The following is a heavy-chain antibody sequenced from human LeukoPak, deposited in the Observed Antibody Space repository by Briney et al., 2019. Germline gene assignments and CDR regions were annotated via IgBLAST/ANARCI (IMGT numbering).Heavy chain of an antibody. CDR2: IYYSGST. CDR1: GGSMSSYY. V-gene: IGHV4-59*01. Sequence: SETLSLTCTVSGGSMSSYYWSWIRQPPGKGLEWIGYIYYSGSTNYNPSLKSRVTISVDTSKNQFSLKLSSVTAADTAVYYCARDKYYDILTGYGDHNAFDIWGQGTMVTVSS. CDR3: ARDKYYDILTGYGDHNAFDI. J-gene: IGHJ3*02. D-gene: IGHD3-9*01.